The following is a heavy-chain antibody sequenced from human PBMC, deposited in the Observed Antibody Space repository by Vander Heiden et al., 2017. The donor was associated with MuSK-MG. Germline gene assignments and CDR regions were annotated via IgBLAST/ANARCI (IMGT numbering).Heavy chain of an antibody. D-gene: IGHD1-26*01. CDR3: ARGSPYEY. J-gene: IGHJ4*02. CDR1: GGSISRSSYD. Sequence: QLQLQESGPGLVTPSETLSPPCTVPGGSISRSSYDWGWIRQPPGTGLEYIGSSSYSGTTFYNPSLKSRVTVSVDASKNQFSLRLTSVTAADTAMYYCARGSPYEYWGQGMAVTVSA. V-gene: IGHV4-39*01. CDR2: SSYSGTT.